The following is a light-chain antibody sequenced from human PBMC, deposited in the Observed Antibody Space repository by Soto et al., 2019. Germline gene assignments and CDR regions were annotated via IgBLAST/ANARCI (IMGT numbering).Light chain of an antibody. CDR2: EVS. J-gene: IGLJ2*01. Sequence: QSALTQPASVSGSPGPSITLSCSGTSSDVGGYNYVSWYQQHPGKAPQLMIYEVSNRPSGVSNRFSGSKSGNTASLTISGHQAEDEAEYYCSSYTSSSTLVFGGGTQLTFL. V-gene: IGLV2-14*01. CDR3: SSYTSSSTLV. CDR1: SSDVGGYNY.